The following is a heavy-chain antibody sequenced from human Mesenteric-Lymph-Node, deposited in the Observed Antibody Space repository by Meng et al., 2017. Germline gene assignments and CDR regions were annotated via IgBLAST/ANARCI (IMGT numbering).Heavy chain of an antibody. D-gene: IGHD3-16*01. Sequence: VHLVEAGGGLVKPGGSLSLSCAASEFTFSDYYMSWIRQAPGKGLEWVSVIYSGGSTYYADSVKGRFTISRDNSKNTLYLQMNSLKTEDTAVYYCVKFGGPGYWGQGTLVTVSS. V-gene: IGHV3-66*01. J-gene: IGHJ4*02. CDR2: IYSGGST. CDR1: EFTFSDYY. CDR3: VKFGGPGY.